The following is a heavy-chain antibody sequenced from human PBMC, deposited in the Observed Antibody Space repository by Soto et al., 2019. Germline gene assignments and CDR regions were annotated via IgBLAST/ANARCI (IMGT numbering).Heavy chain of an antibody. V-gene: IGHV4-39*01. D-gene: IGHD2-2*01. J-gene: IGHJ6*02. CDR2: INYSGST. Sequence: SETLSLTCIVSSGSMSSSLNHWGWIRQPPGKGLEWIGNINYSGSTYYNPSLQSRLTISVDTSNNQFSLTLSSVTAADTAVYYCAKLAGYCSGTSCDGHYPIDVRGQGTTVTVSS. CDR1: SGSMSSSLNH. CDR3: AKLAGYCSGTSCDGHYPIDV.